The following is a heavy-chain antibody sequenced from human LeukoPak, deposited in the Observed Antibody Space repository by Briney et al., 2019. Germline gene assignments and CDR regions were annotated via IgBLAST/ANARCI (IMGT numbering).Heavy chain of an antibody. Sequence: SVKVSCKASGGTFISYVISWVRQAPGQGLEWMGGIIPIFGTANYAQKFQGRVTITADESTSTAYMELSSLRSEDTAVYYCARGSPMTSSGYYNHWGQGTLVTVSS. D-gene: IGHD3-22*01. V-gene: IGHV1-69*13. CDR3: ARGSPMTSSGYYNH. CDR1: GGTFISYV. CDR2: IIPIFGTA. J-gene: IGHJ4*02.